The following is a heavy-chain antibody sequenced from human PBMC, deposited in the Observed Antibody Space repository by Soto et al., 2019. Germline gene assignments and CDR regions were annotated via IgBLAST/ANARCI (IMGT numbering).Heavy chain of an antibody. CDR3: ARDRTYYYGSGSYYTTGWFDP. CDR2: ISYDGSNK. Sequence: GGSLRLSCAASGFTFSSYAMHWVRQAPGKGLEWVAVISYDGSNKYYADSVKGRFTISRDNSKNTLYLQMNSLRAEDTAVYYCARDRTYYYGSGSYYTTGWFDPWGQGTLVTVSS. J-gene: IGHJ5*02. V-gene: IGHV3-30-3*01. CDR1: GFTFSSYA. D-gene: IGHD3-10*01.